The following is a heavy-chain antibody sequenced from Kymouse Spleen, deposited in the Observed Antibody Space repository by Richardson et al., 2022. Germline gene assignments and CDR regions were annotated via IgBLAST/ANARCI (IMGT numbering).Heavy chain of an antibody. Sequence: QVQLVQSGAEVKKPGASVKVSCKASGYTFTGYYMHWVRQAPGQGLEWMGWINPNSGGTNYAQKFQGWVTMTRDTSISTAYMELSRLRSDDTAVYYCAITIF*LVIPDAFDIWGQGTMVTVSS. D-gene: IGHD3-9*01. J-gene: IGHJ3*02. CDR1: GYTFTGYY. CDR2: INPNSGGT. V-gene: IGHV1-2*04. CDR3: AITIF*LVIPDAFDI.